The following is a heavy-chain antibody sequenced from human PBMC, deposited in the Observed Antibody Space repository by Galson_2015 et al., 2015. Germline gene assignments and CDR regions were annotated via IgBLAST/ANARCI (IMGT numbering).Heavy chain of an antibody. CDR1: GFTVSSNY. CDR2: IYSGGST. D-gene: IGHD5-18*01. CDR3: ASVDTSMFTGY. V-gene: IGHV3-53*01. Sequence: SLRLSCAASGFTVSSNYMSWVRQAPGKGLEWVSVIYSGGSTYYADSVKGRFTISRDNSKNKLYLQMNSLRAEDTAVYYCASVDTSMFTGYWGQGTLVTVSS. J-gene: IGHJ4*02.